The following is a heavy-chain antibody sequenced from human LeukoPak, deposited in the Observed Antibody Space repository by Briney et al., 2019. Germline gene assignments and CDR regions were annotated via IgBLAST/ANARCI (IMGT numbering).Heavy chain of an antibody. Sequence: GGSLRLSCAASEFTFSSYWMSWVRQAPGKGLEWVANINQDGSEKYYVDSVKGRFTISRDNAKNSLYLQMNSLRAEDTAVYYCARDRGIAAAAHSYYGMDVWGQGTTVTVSS. V-gene: IGHV3-7*03. CDR1: EFTFSSYW. CDR3: ARDRGIAAAAHSYYGMDV. J-gene: IGHJ6*02. CDR2: INQDGSEK. D-gene: IGHD6-13*01.